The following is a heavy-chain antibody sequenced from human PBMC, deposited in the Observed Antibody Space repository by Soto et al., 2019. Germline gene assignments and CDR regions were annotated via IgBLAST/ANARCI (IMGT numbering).Heavy chain of an antibody. CDR1: GDSISSGDYY. CDR3: ARGDSRSVSTSYYFDY. Sequence: SETLSLTCTVSGDSISSGDYYWSWIRQPPGKGLEWIGYIYYSGSTYYNPSLKSRVTISVDTSKNQFSLKLSSVTAADTAVYYCARGDSRSVSTSYYFDYWGQGTLVTVSS. CDR2: IYYSGST. V-gene: IGHV4-30-4*01. D-gene: IGHD6-13*01. J-gene: IGHJ4*02.